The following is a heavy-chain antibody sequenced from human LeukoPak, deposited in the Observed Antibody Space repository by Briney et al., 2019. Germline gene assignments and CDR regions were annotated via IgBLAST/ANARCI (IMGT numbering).Heavy chain of an antibody. CDR2: IYTSGST. J-gene: IGHJ4*02. Sequence: SQTLSLTCTVSGSSISSGSYYWSWIRQPAGKGLEWIGRIYTSGSTNYNPSLKSRVTVSVDTSKNQFSLRLSSVTAADTAVYYCARYIYGVWHFDYWGQGTLVTVSS. V-gene: IGHV4-61*02. D-gene: IGHD2-8*01. CDR1: GSSISSGSYY. CDR3: ARYIYGVWHFDY.